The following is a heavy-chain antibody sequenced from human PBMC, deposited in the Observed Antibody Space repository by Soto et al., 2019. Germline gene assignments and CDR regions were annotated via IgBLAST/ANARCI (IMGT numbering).Heavy chain of an antibody. D-gene: IGHD2-15*01. CDR2: VSYYNGNT. CDR3: ARDLTRFCSGGSCPFSM. J-gene: IGHJ4*02. CDR1: EDIFNNFG. V-gene: IGHV1-18*01. Sequence: QAQLVQSGAEVKKPGASVKVACTASEDIFNNFGITWVRQAPGQGLEWLGWVSYYNGNTNYAHRLQGRVFMTTDTATSTAYLELRGLTFNETAVYYCARDLTRFCSGGSCPFSMWGQGTQVIVSS.